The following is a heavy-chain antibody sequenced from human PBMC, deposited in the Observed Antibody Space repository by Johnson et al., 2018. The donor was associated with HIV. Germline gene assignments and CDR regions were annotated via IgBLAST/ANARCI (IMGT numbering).Heavy chain of an antibody. D-gene: IGHD6-19*01. J-gene: IGHJ3*02. CDR3: AGGSGWVTLNAFDM. Sequence: QVLLVESGGGVVQPGQSLRLSCAASGLTFSSYGMHWVRQAPGKGLEWVALISYDGSNKYYADSVKGRFTISRDNSKNTLYLQMNRLRADDTAGYYCAGGSGWVTLNAFDMWGQGTLVTVSS. V-gene: IGHV3-30*03. CDR1: GLTFSSYG. CDR2: ISYDGSNK.